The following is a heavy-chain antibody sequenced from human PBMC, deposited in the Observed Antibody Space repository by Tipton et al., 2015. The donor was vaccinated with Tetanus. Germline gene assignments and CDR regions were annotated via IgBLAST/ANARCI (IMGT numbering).Heavy chain of an antibody. Sequence: QLVQSGAEVKKPGESLKISCQGSGYNFRSYWIGWVRQMPGKGLEWMGIIYPGDSDARYSPSFQGQVTISADKSISTAYLQWSSRKASDTAIYYCAREPSSGYYFDDWGQGTLVTVSS. CDR3: AREPSSGYYFDD. CDR1: GYNFRSYW. CDR2: IYPGDSDA. D-gene: IGHD3-22*01. V-gene: IGHV5-51*01. J-gene: IGHJ4*02.